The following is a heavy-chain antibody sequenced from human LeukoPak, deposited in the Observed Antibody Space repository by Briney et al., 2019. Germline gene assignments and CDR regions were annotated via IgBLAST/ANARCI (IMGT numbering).Heavy chain of an antibody. CDR1: GFTFSSYA. CDR3: ASTFFGVAQLAWFYYYYMDV. Sequence: PGGSLRLSCAASGFTFSSYAMSWVRQAPGKGLEWVSYISSSGSIVNYADSVKGRFTISRDNAKNSLYLQMNSLRAEDTAVYYCASTFFGVAQLAWFYYYYMDVWGKGTTVTVSS. J-gene: IGHJ6*03. V-gene: IGHV3-48*01. D-gene: IGHD3/OR15-3a*01. CDR2: ISSSGSIV.